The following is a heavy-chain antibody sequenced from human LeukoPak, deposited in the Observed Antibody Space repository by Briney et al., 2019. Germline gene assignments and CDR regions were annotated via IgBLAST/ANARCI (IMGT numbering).Heavy chain of an antibody. V-gene: IGHV3-23*01. CDR3: AKVDYDFWSGYYPLDYYYYGMDV. D-gene: IGHD3-3*01. CDR2: ISGSGGST. Sequence: PGGSLRLSCAASGFTFSSYAMSWVRQAPGKGLEWVSAISGSGGSTYYADSVKGRFTISRDNSKNTLYLQMNSLRAEDTAVYYCAKVDYDFWSGYYPLDYYYYGMDVWGQGTTVTVSS. J-gene: IGHJ6*02. CDR1: GFTFSSYA.